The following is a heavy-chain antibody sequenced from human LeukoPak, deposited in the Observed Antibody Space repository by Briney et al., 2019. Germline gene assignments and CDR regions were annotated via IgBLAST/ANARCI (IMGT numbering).Heavy chain of an antibody. Sequence: SESLSLTCTVSGGSISSYYWSWIRQPPGKGLEWIGYIFYSGRTNYNPSLKSRVPISVDTSKNQFSLKLSSVTAADTAVYNCASGGYYYDSSGYWGAFDIWGQGTMVTVSS. J-gene: IGHJ3*02. V-gene: IGHV4-59*01. CDR2: IFYSGRT. CDR3: ASGGYYYDSSGYWGAFDI. CDR1: GGSISSYY. D-gene: IGHD3-22*01.